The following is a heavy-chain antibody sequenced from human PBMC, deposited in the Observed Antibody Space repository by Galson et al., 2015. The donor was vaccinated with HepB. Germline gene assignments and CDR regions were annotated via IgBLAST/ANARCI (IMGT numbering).Heavy chain of an antibody. CDR3: AKVFTPTLYRQNHDPFDI. CDR2: ISGTGRTT. Sequence: SLRLSCAASGFTFSNYAMSWVRQAPGKGLEWVSTISGTGRTTYYADSVQGRFTISRDNSKMTLDLQMNSLRAEDAAMYYCAKVFTPTLYRQNHDPFDIWGQGTMVIVSS. J-gene: IGHJ3*02. V-gene: IGHV3-23*01. D-gene: IGHD3-16*02. CDR1: GFTFSNYA.